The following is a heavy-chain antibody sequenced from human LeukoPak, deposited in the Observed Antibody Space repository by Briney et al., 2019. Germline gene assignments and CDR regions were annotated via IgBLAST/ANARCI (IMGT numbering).Heavy chain of an antibody. Sequence: SETLSLTCTVSGYSISSGYYWGWIRQPPGKGLEWIGSIYHSGSTYYNPSLKSRVTISVDTSKNQFSLKLSSVTAADTAVYYCARRGGSRTFDYWGQGTLVTVSS. D-gene: IGHD1-26*01. CDR2: IYHSGST. J-gene: IGHJ4*02. CDR1: GYSISSGYY. CDR3: ARRGGSRTFDY. V-gene: IGHV4-38-2*02.